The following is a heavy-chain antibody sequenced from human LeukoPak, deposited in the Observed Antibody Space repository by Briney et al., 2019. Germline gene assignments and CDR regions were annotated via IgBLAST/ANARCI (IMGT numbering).Heavy chain of an antibody. J-gene: IGHJ6*03. D-gene: IGHD6-13*01. CDR3: ARDRGYSSSWYHYYYYYMDV. Sequence: GGSLRLSCAASGFTFSSYSMNWVRQAPGKGLEWVSYISSSSSTIYYADPVKGRFTISRDNAKNSLYLQMNSLRAEDTAVYYCARDRGYSSSWYHYYYYYMDVWGKGTTVTVSS. CDR2: ISSSSSTI. V-gene: IGHV3-48*01. CDR1: GFTFSSYS.